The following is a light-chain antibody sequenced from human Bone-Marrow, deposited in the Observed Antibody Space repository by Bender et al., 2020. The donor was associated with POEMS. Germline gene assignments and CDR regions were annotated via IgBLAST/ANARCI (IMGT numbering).Light chain of an antibody. Sequence: QAVLTQPSSLSASPGASASLTCTLRSDISVATYRIYWYQQKSGSPPQYLLRYKSDSDKQQGSGVPSRFSGSKDASANAGILIISGLQSGDEADYYCMIWHSSAWVFGGGTKLTVL. CDR3: MIWHSSAWV. CDR1: SDISVATYR. J-gene: IGLJ3*02. V-gene: IGLV5-45*03. CDR2: YKSDSDK.